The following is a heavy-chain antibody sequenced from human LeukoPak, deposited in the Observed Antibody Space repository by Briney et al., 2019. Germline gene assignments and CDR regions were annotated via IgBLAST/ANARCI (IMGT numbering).Heavy chain of an antibody. D-gene: IGHD2-21*02. CDR3: AGRLSYCGGDSYHTLGY. CDR1: GYTLTSYG. V-gene: IGHV1-18*01. CDR2: ISAYNGNT. J-gene: IGHJ4*02. Sequence: VASVNVSCKASGYTLTSYGISWVRQAPGQGLEWMGWISAYNGNTNYAQKLKGRVTMTTDTSTSTAYMELRSLRSDDTAVYYCAGRLSYCGGDSYHTLGYWGQGTLVPVSS.